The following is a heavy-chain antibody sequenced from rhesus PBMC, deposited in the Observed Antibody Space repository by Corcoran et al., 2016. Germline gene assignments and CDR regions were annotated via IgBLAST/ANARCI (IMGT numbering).Heavy chain of an antibody. J-gene: IGHJ4*01. CDR3: ARGRDEDDYGYYLSTYYFDY. D-gene: IGHD3-9*01. CDR2: IYGSSSST. Sequence: QVQLQESGTGLVKPLETLSLTCAVSGGSISSNYWSWTRQPPGKGLVWIGNIYGSSSSTNYNPARKSRFPRAVDTSKNQFSVKLSSVTAADAAVYYCARGRDEDDYGYYLSTYYFDYWGQGVLVTVSS. CDR1: GGSISSNY. V-gene: IGHV4S11*01.